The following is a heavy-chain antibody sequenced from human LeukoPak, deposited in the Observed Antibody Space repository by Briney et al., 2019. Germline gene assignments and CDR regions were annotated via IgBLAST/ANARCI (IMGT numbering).Heavy chain of an antibody. Sequence: PETLSLTCTVSRGSTNNYYWSWIRQPPGKGLEWIGCVHFSGTTSYNPSLKSRVFISLNQSKKQFSLRVTSVTAANTAVYYCARASSRRASFDPWGQGALVTVSS. V-gene: IGHV4-59*01. CDR2: VHFSGTT. J-gene: IGHJ5*02. CDR3: ARASSRRASFDP. D-gene: IGHD2-2*01. CDR1: RGSTNNYY.